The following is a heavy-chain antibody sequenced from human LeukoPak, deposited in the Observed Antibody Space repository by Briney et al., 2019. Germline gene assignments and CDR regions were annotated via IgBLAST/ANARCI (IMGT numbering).Heavy chain of an antibody. CDR1: GFTFSHYA. CDR3: AREGADAFDI. Sequence: GGSLRLSCAASGFTFSHYAMHWVRQAPGKGLDWVAVISYDGTNKYYADSVKGRFTISRDNAKNSLYLQMNSLRAEDTAVYYCAREGADAFDIWGQGTMVTVSS. J-gene: IGHJ3*02. CDR2: ISYDGTNK. V-gene: IGHV3-30*03.